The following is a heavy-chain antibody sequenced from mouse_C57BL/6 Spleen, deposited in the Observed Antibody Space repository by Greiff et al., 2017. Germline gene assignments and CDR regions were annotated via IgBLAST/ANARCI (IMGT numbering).Heavy chain of an antibody. J-gene: IGHJ1*03. CDR1: GYTFTDYE. CDR3: TRGSSLYFDV. Sequence: QVQLKESGAELVRPGASVTLSCKASGYTFTDYEMHWVKQTPVHGLEWIGAIDPETGGTAYNQKFKGKAILTADKSSSTAYMELRSLTSEDSAVYYCTRGSSLYFDVWGTGTTVTVSS. D-gene: IGHD1-1*01. V-gene: IGHV1-15*01. CDR2: IDPETGGT.